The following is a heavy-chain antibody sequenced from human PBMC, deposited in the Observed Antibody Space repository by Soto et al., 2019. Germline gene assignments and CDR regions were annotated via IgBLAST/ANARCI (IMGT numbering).Heavy chain of an antibody. J-gene: IGHJ6*02. CDR1: GFTFSGYS. D-gene: IGHD3-3*01. CDR2: ISSSSSYI. V-gene: IGHV3-21*01. Sequence: PGGYVRISCAAYGFTFSGYSMNCVCQAPGKGLEWVSSISSSSSYIYYADSVKGRFTISRDNAKNSLYLQMNSLRAEDTAVYYCASDGLWSGYLTGGCTRYGMDFSCPGT. CDR3: ASDGLWSGYLTGGCTRYGMDF.